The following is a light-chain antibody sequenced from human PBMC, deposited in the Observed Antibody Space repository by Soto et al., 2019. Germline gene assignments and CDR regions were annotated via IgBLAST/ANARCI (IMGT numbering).Light chain of an antibody. CDR3: GTWDSSLSAL. CDR1: SSNIGNNY. J-gene: IGLJ2*01. V-gene: IGLV1-51*01. CDR2: DNN. Sequence: QSVLTQPPSVSAAPGQKVTISCSGSSSNIGNNYVSWYQQLPGTAPKLLIYDNNKRPSGIPDRFSGSKSGTSATLGITGLQTGDVADYYCGTWDSSLSALFGGGTQLTVL.